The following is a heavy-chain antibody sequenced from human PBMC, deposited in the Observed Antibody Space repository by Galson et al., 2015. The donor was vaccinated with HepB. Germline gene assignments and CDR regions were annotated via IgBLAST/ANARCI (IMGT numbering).Heavy chain of an antibody. D-gene: IGHD4-17*01. J-gene: IGHJ3*01. V-gene: IGHV3-23*01. CDR2: ISGSVDST. CDR3: AAHTADGESTFDF. Sequence: SLRLSCAASGFAFSRYAMSWVRQAPGKGLEWVSAISGSVDSTYFADCGKGRFSIFRDNSTTTLYLQLHSLRAEDTAVYYCAAHTADGESTFDFWGQGTMVIVSS. CDR1: GFAFSRYA.